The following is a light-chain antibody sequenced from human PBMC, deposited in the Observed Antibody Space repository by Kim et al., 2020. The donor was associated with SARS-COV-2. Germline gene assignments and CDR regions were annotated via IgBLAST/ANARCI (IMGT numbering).Light chain of an antibody. V-gene: IGKV3D-20*01. Sequence: EIVLTQSPATLSLSPGERATLSCGASQSVSNNYLAWYQQRPGLAPRLLIYGASGRATGIPDRFSGSGSGTDFTLTINRLEPEDFAVYYCQQYGSSPLTFGGGTKVDIK. CDR2: GAS. CDR3: QQYGSSPLT. CDR1: QSVSNNY. J-gene: IGKJ4*01.